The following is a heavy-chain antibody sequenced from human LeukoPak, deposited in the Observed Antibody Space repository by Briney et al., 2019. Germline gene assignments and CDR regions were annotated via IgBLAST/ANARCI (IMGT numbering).Heavy chain of an antibody. J-gene: IGHJ4*02. Sequence: GGSLRLSCAASGFTFSSYWMHWVRQAPGKGLVWVSRINSDGSSKSYADSVKGRFTISRDSAKNTLYLQMNSLRAEDTAVYYCARVVMGGDYGDYADYWGQGTLVTVSS. D-gene: IGHD4-17*01. V-gene: IGHV3-74*01. CDR1: GFTFSSYW. CDR2: INSDGSSK. CDR3: ARVVMGGDYGDYADY.